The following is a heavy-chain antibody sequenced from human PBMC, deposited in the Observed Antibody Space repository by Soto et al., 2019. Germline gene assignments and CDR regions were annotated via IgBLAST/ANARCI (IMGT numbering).Heavy chain of an antibody. CDR1: GFTFSSYG. CDR2: IWYGGSNK. J-gene: IGHJ4*02. V-gene: IGHV3-33*01. Sequence: QVQLVESGGGVVQPGRSLRLSCAASGFTFSSYGMHWVRQAPGKGLEWVAVIWYGGSNKYYADSVKGRFTISRDNSKNTLYLQMNSLRAEDTAVYYCATTGSSGWLDYWGQGTLVTVSS. CDR3: ATTGSSGWLDY. D-gene: IGHD6-19*01.